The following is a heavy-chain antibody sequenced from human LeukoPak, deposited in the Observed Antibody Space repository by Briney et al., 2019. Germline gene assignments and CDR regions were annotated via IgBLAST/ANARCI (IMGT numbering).Heavy chain of an antibody. CDR2: IIPILGIA. CDR3: ARDRAPEFRAFDI. D-gene: IGHD3-10*01. J-gene: IGHJ3*02. V-gene: IGHV1-69*04. Sequence: SVKVSCKASGGTFSSYAISWVRQAPGQGFEWMGRIIPILGIANYAQKFQGRVTITADKSTSTAYMGLSSLRSEDTAVYYCARDRAPEFRAFDIWGQGTMVTVSS. CDR1: GGTFSSYA.